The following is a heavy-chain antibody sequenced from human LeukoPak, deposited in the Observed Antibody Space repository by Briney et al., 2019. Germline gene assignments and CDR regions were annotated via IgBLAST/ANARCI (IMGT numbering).Heavy chain of an antibody. J-gene: IGHJ4*02. CDR2: IIPIFGTA. CDR3: ARERKELTGDNI. Sequence: GASVKVSCKASGGTFSSYAISWVRQAPGQGLEWMGGIIPIFGTANYAQKFQGRVTITADESTSTAYMELSSLRSEDTAVYYCARERKELTGDNIWGRGTLVTVSS. V-gene: IGHV1-69*13. CDR1: GGTFSSYA. D-gene: IGHD7-27*01.